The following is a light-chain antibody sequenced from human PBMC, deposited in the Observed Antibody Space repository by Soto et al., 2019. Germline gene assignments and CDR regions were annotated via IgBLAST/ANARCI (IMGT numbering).Light chain of an antibody. J-gene: IGLJ3*02. Sequence: QSALTQLASVSGSPGQSITISCTGTSSDVGSYNLVSWYQQHPGKAPKIMIYEVSKRPSGVSNRFSGSKSGNTASLTISGLQAEDEADYYCCSYAGSSTWVFGGGTKLTVL. CDR1: SSDVGSYNL. CDR2: EVS. V-gene: IGLV2-23*02. CDR3: CSYAGSSTWV.